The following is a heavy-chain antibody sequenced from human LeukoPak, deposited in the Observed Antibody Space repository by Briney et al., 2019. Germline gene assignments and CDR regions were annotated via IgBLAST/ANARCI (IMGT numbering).Heavy chain of an antibody. D-gene: IGHD7-27*01. CDR3: VRTPPNWGFDY. Sequence: GASVKVSCKASGYTFTSSDINWVRQAPGQGLEWMGWINPTNGNTGYAQKFQGRVTMTSDSSISTAYMELSSLRSEDTAIYYCVRTPPNWGFDYWGQGTLVTVSS. CDR1: GYTFTSSD. J-gene: IGHJ4*02. V-gene: IGHV1-8*02. CDR2: INPTNGNT.